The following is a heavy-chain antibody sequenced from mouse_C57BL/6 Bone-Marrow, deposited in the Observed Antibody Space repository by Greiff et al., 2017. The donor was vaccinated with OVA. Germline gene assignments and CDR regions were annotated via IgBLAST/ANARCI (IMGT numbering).Heavy chain of an antibody. CDR1: GFNIKDDY. J-gene: IGHJ2*01. D-gene: IGHD2-1*01. Sequence: VQLQQSGAELVRPGASVKLSCTASGFNIKDDYMHWVKQRPEQGLEWIGWIDPENGDTEYASKFQGKATITADTSSNTAYLQLSSLTSEDTAVYYCTTGVIDYWGQGTTLTVSS. CDR3: TTGVIDY. V-gene: IGHV14-4*01. CDR2: IDPENGDT.